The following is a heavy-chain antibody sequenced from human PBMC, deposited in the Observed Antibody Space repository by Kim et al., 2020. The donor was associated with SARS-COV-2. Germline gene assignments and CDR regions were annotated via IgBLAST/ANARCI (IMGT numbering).Heavy chain of an antibody. J-gene: IGHJ4*02. D-gene: IGHD6-19*01. V-gene: IGHV3-30*02. CDR3: AKDTGVAVADHCDY. Sequence: ADSVKGRFTNSRDNSKNTLYLQMNSLRDEDTDVYECAKDTGVAVADHCDYWGQGTLVTVS.